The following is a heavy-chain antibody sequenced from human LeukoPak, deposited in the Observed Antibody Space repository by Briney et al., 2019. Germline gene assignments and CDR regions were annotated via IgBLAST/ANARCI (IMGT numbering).Heavy chain of an antibody. D-gene: IGHD3-9*01. Sequence: GGSLRLSCAASGFTFSSYAMHWVRQAPGKGLEWVAVISYDGSNKYYADSVKGRFTISRDNSKNTLYLQMNSLRAEDTAVYYCARVQSLYYDILTGYFDYWGQGTLVTVPS. CDR1: GFTFSSYA. J-gene: IGHJ4*02. CDR2: ISYDGSNK. CDR3: ARVQSLYYDILTGYFDY. V-gene: IGHV3-30-3*01.